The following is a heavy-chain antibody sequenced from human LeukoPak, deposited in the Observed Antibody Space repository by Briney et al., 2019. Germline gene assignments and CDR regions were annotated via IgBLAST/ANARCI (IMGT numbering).Heavy chain of an antibody. J-gene: IGHJ4*02. CDR3: ARDLYSYGYYFDS. Sequence: GRSLRLSCAASGFTFSSYGMHWVRQAPGKGLEWVAFISYDGGNKYYADSVKGRFTISRDNSKNTLSLQMNSLRAEDTAVYYCARDLYSYGYYFDSWGQGTLVTVSS. D-gene: IGHD5-18*01. V-gene: IGHV3-30*03. CDR2: ISYDGGNK. CDR1: GFTFSSYG.